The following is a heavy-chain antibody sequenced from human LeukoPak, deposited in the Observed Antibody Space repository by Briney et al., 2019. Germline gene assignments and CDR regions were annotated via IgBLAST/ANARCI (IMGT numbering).Heavy chain of an antibody. J-gene: IGHJ3*02. CDR3: ARDPATVVTGGAFDI. V-gene: IGHV4-59*01. Sequence: SSDTLSLTCTVSGGSISSYYWSWIRQPPGKGLEWIRYFYYSGSTNYNPSLKSRVTISVDTSKSQFSLKLSSVTAADTAVYYCARDPATVVTGGAFDIWGQGTMVTVSS. CDR1: GGSISSYY. CDR2: FYYSGST. D-gene: IGHD4-23*01.